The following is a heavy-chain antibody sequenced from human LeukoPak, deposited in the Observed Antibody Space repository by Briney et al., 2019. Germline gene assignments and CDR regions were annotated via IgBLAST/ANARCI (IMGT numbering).Heavy chain of an antibody. CDR1: GFTFRSYE. Sequence: GGSLRLSCAASGFTFRSYETNWVRQAPGKGLEWVSYIGSSGSGVYYADSVKGRFNISREKAKNSLYLQMNSLRAEDSAVYYCARVGPQWLVVDYWGQGTLVTVSS. CDR2: IGSSGSGV. CDR3: ARVGPQWLVVDY. D-gene: IGHD6-19*01. J-gene: IGHJ4*02. V-gene: IGHV3-48*03.